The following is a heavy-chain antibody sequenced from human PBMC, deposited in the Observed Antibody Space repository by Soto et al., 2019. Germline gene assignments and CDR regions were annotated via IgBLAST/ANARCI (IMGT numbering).Heavy chain of an antibody. J-gene: IGHJ4*02. V-gene: IGHV3-30*03. Sequence: QVQLVESGGGVVQPGRSLRLSCAASGFTFSSYGMHWVRQAPGKGLEWVAVISYDGSNKYYADSVKGRFTISRDNSKNTLYLRMNSLRAEDTAVYYCASSDSMSQFDYWGQGTLVTVSS. CDR2: ISYDGSNK. CDR1: GFTFSSYG. D-gene: IGHD3-22*01. CDR3: ASSDSMSQFDY.